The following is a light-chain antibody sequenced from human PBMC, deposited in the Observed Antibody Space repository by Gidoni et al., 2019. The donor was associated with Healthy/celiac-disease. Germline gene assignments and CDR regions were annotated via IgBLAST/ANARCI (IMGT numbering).Light chain of an antibody. V-gene: IGLV1-40*01. Sequence: QSVLTPPPPVSGAPGEGVTIPCTGSSSNIGAGYDVHWYQQLPGTAPKLLIYGNSNRPSGVPDRFSGSKSGTSASLAITGLQAEDEADYYCQSYDSSLSAVVFGGGTKLTVL. CDR1: SSNIGAGYD. J-gene: IGLJ2*01. CDR2: GNS. CDR3: QSYDSSLSAVV.